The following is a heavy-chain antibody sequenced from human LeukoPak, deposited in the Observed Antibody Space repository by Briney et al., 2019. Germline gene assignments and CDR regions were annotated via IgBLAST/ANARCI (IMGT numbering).Heavy chain of an antibody. CDR3: ARGPSSQRWLQLRYYFDY. J-gene: IGHJ4*02. Sequence: ASVKVSCKASGYTFTSYGINWVRQAPGQGLEWMGWINTNTGNPTYAQGFTGRFVFSLDTSVSTAYLQISSLKAEDTAVYYCARGPSSQRWLQLRYYFDYWGQGTLVTVSS. D-gene: IGHD5-24*01. CDR2: INTNTGNP. V-gene: IGHV7-4-1*02. CDR1: GYTFTSYG.